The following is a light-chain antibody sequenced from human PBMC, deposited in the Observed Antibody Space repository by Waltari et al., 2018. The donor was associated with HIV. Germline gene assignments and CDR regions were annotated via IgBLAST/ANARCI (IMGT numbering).Light chain of an antibody. CDR3: QQYHDYWT. CDR2: EAS. CDR1: QSISTW. V-gene: IGKV1-5*03. Sequence: DIQMTQSPSTLSASVGDRVTITCRASQSISTWLAWYQQKPGKGPNLLIYEASPLESGVPSRFSGSGSGTEFTLTISSLQPDDFATYYCQQYHDYWTFGQGTKVEIK. J-gene: IGKJ1*01.